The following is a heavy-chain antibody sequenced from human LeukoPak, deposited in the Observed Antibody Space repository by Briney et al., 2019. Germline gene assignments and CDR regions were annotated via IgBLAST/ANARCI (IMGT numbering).Heavy chain of an antibody. V-gene: IGHV4-39*01. D-gene: IGHD4-11*01. CDR1: GGSISSSSYY. J-gene: IGHJ6*02. CDR2: IYYSGSS. Sequence: PSETLSLTCTVSGGSISSSSYYWGWIRQPPGKGLEWIGSIYYSGSSYYNPSLKIRVTISVDTSNNHFSLRLSSVTAADTAVYYCARHEHDYINYRYYYYGMDVWGQGTTVTVSS. CDR3: ARHEHDYINYRYYYYGMDV.